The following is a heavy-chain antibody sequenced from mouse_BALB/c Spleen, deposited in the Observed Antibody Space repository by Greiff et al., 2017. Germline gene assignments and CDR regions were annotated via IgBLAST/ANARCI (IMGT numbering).Heavy chain of an antibody. CDR2: INPSTGYT. CDR1: GYTFTSYW. D-gene: IGHD1-1*01. CDR3: ARLSSSYWYFDV. J-gene: IGHJ1*01. V-gene: IGHV1-7*01. Sequence: QVQLQQSGAELAKPGASVKMSCKASGYTFTSYWMHWVKQRPGQGLEWIGYINPSTGYTEYNQKFKDKATLTADKSSSTAYMQLSSLTSEDSAVYYCARLSSSYWYFDVWGAGTTVTVSS.